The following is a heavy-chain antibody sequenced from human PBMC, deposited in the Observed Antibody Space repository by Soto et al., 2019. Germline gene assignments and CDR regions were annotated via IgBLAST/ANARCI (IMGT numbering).Heavy chain of an antibody. D-gene: IGHD6-6*01. V-gene: IGHV1-69*02. CDR1: GGTFSSYT. J-gene: IGHJ6*03. Sequence: QVQLVQSGAEVKKPGSSVKVSCKASGGTFSSYTISWVRQAPGHGLEWMGRIIPILGIANYTQKFQGRVTITADKSTSTVYMNLSSLRSDDTAVYYWARAGQQLVNYYRDVCGKGTTVTVSS. CDR3: ARAGQQLVNYYRDV. CDR2: IIPILGIA.